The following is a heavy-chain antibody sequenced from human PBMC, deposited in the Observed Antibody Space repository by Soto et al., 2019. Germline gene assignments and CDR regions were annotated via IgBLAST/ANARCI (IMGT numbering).Heavy chain of an antibody. Sequence: GGSLRLSCAASGFTFSSYGMHWVRQAPGKGLEWVAVISYDGSNKYYADSVKGRFTISRDNSKNTLYLQMNSLRAEDTAVYYCAKPRGPEPLRFLEWLSYYMDVWGKGTTVTVSS. J-gene: IGHJ6*03. D-gene: IGHD3-3*01. CDR3: AKPRGPEPLRFLEWLSYYMDV. CDR2: ISYDGSNK. V-gene: IGHV3-30*18. CDR1: GFTFSSYG.